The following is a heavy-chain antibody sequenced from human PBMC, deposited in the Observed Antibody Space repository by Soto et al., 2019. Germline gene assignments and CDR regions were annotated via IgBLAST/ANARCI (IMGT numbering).Heavy chain of an antibody. D-gene: IGHD5-12*01. J-gene: IGHJ4*02. Sequence: QLQLQESGSGLVKPSQTLSLTCAVTGGSISSGGYSWSWIRQPPGKGLEWIGYIYHSGSTYYNPSLKSRVTISLDRSNNQSSLKLSSVTAADTAVYYCAAGGGLPRYYWGQGTLVTVSS. V-gene: IGHV4-30-2*01. CDR3: AAGGGLPRYY. CDR2: IYHSGST. CDR1: GGSISSGGYS.